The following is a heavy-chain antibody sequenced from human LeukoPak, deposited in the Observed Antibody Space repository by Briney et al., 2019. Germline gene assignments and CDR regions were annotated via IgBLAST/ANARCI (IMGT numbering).Heavy chain of an antibody. Sequence: SVKVSCKASGGTFSSYAISWVRQAPGQGLEWMGRIIPILGIANYAQKFQGRVTITADKSTSTAYMELSSLRSEDTAVYYCARGLGSPAGAFDIWGQGTMVTVSS. CDR2: IIPILGIA. CDR3: ARGLGSPAGAFDI. J-gene: IGHJ3*02. D-gene: IGHD3-16*01. V-gene: IGHV1-69*04. CDR1: GGTFSSYA.